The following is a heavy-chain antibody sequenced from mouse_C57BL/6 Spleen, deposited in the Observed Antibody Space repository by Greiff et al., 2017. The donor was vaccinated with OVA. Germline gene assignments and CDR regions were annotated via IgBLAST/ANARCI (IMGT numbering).Heavy chain of an antibody. J-gene: IGHJ3*01. CDR1: GYTFTSYW. Sequence: QVQLQQPGAELVRPGSSVKLSCKASGYTFTSYWMHWVKQRPIQGLEWIGNIDPSDSATHYNQKFKGKATLTVDKSSSTAYMQLSSLTSEDAAVYDRARYDYDSWFAYWGQGTLVTVSA. CDR2: IDPSDSAT. V-gene: IGHV1-52*01. D-gene: IGHD2-4*01. CDR3: ARYDYDSWFAY.